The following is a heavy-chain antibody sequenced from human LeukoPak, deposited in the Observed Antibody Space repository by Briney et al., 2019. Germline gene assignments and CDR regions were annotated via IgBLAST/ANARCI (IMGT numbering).Heavy chain of an antibody. J-gene: IGHJ6*02. CDR1: GLTFSSYR. Sequence: GGSLTLSCAPSGLTFSSYRMHWVRQAPGKGLVWVSLIKTDGGSTSYADSVKGRFTISRDNAKNTLYLLMNSLRAEDTAVYYCARDEATYGMDVWGQGTTVTVSS. CDR2: IKTDGGST. V-gene: IGHV3-74*01. CDR3: ARDEATYGMDV.